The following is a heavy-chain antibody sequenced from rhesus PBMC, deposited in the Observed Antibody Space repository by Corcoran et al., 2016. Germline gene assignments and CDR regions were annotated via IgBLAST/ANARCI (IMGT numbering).Heavy chain of an antibody. CDR3: TRFDY. CDR1: GFTFNTYG. CDR2: ISSDGTKK. V-gene: IGHV3-54*02. J-gene: IGHJ4*01. Sequence: EVQLVESGGGLVQPGGSLRLSCAGSGFTFNTYGLHWVRQAPGKGLGWVAIISSDGTKKSCADSVKDRFTVSRDNSQNVVYLQMNNLKLDDTALYYCTRFDYWGRGVLVTVSS.